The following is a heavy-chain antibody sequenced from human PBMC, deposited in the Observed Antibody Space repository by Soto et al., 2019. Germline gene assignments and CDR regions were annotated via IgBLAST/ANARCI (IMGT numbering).Heavy chain of an antibody. Sequence: QVQLVQSGAEVKKPGSSVKVSCKASGGTFSSYTISWVRQAPGQGLEWMGRIIPILGIANYAQKFQGRVTITADKSTTTAYRELSSLRSEDTAVYYCARSLPYGSGSYYYYYYGMDVWGQGTTVTVSS. CDR2: IIPILGIA. CDR3: ARSLPYGSGSYYYYYYGMDV. D-gene: IGHD3-10*01. V-gene: IGHV1-69*02. J-gene: IGHJ6*02. CDR1: GGTFSSYT.